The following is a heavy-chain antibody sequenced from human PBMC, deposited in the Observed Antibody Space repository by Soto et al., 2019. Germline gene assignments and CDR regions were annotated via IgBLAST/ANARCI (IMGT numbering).Heavy chain of an antibody. CDR3: ARDPGPPGARFDP. CDR1: EFTISRYR. Sequence: TLYCAASEFTISRYRMNWVSQAPGKGLEWVSSISSSSSYIYYADSVKGRFTISRDNAKNSLYLQMNSLRAEDTAVFYCARDPGPPGARFDPWGQGPLVTVS. J-gene: IGHJ5*02. CDR2: ISSSSSYI. V-gene: IGHV3-21*01.